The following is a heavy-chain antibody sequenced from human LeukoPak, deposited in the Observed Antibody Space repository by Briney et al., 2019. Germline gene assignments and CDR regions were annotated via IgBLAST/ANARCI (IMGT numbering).Heavy chain of an antibody. CDR3: ARGNGGDSGYYYLLPAAPDYYYGMDV. CDR2: ISSMGGNT. J-gene: IGHJ6*02. D-gene: IGHD5-12*01. V-gene: IGHV3-64*01. CDR1: GFTFSSYA. Sequence: GGSLTLSCAPSGFTFSSYAKHWVRQAPGKGLEYVSAISSMGGNTYYANSVKGRFTISKDNSENGLYLIMGSLRAEAMAVYYCARGNGGDSGYYYLLPAAPDYYYGMDVWGQGTTVTVSS.